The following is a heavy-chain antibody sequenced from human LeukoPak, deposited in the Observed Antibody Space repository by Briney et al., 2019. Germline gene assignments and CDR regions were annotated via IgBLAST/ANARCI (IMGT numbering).Heavy chain of an antibody. V-gene: IGHV1-2*02. CDR3: ARDGYCSGGSCYLSEFGMDV. Sequence: ASVKVSCKASGYTFTDYYIHWVRQAPGQGLEWMGWIYPNSAGTKYAHKFQGRVTMTRDTSTSTTYMELTSLTSDDTAVYYCARDGYCSGGSCYLSEFGMDVWGQGTTVTVSS. J-gene: IGHJ6*02. D-gene: IGHD2-15*01. CDR1: GYTFTDYY. CDR2: IYPNSAGT.